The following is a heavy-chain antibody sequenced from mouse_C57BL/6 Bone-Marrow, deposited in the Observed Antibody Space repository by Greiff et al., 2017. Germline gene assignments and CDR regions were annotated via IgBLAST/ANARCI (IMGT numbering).Heavy chain of an antibody. CDR3: ARYYGSSHWFAY. D-gene: IGHD1-1*01. V-gene: IGHV1-19*01. Sequence: EVQLQQSGPVLVKPGASVKMSCKASGYTFTDYYMNWVKQSHGKSLEWIGVINPYNGGTSYNQKFKGKATLTVDKSSSTAYMELNSLTSEDSAVYYCARYYGSSHWFAYWGQGTLVTVSA. J-gene: IGHJ3*01. CDR1: GYTFTDYY. CDR2: INPYNGGT.